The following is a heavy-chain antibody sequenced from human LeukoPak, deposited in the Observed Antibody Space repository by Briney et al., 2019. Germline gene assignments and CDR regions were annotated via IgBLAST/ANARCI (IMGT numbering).Heavy chain of an antibody. CDR3: ARAIMITFGGVIATRDAFDI. Sequence: ASVKVSCKASGYTFTSYYMHWVRQAPGQGLEWMGIINPSGGSTSYAQKFQGRVTMTRDTSTSTVYMELSSLRSEDTAVYYCARAIMITFGGVIATRDAFDIWGQGTMVTVSS. CDR1: GYTFTSYY. J-gene: IGHJ3*02. D-gene: IGHD3-16*02. CDR2: INPSGGST. V-gene: IGHV1-46*01.